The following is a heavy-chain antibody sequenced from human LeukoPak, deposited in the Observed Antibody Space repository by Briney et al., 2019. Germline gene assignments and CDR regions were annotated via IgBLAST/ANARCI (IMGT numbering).Heavy chain of an antibody. J-gene: IGHJ3*02. V-gene: IGHV3-23*01. CDR3: AKGGNLYDYVWGSWGAFDI. Sequence: PGGSLRLSCAASGFTFSSYAMSWVRQAPGKGLEWVSAISGSGGSTYYADSVKGRFTISRDNSKNTLYLQMNSLRAEDTAVYYCAKGGNLYDYVWGSWGAFDIWGQGTMVTVSS. D-gene: IGHD3-16*01. CDR1: GFTFSSYA. CDR2: ISGSGGST.